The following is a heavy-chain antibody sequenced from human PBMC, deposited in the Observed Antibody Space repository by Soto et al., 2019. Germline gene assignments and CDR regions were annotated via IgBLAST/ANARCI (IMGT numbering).Heavy chain of an antibody. CDR1: GYTFTSYG. Sequence: QVQLVQSGAEVKKPGASVKVSCKASGYTFTSYGLSWVRQAPGQGLEWMGWINANNGNTKYAQKLQGRVTMTTDTSTTTAYMELWSLRSDDTAVYYCARDLNLGLGDYWGQGTLVTVSS. CDR3: ARDLNLGLGDY. D-gene: IGHD7-27*01. V-gene: IGHV1-18*01. J-gene: IGHJ4*02. CDR2: INANNGNT.